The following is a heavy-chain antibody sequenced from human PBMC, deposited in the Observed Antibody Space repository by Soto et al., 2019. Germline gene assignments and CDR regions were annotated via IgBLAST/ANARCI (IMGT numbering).Heavy chain of an antibody. Sequence: QVQLVQSGAEVKKPGASVKVSCKASGYTFTSYAMHWVRQAPGQRLEWMGGSNAGNGNTKYSQKFQGRVTITRDTSASTGYMELSSLRSEDTAVYYCASVPGFSIGDLWGRGTLVTVSS. J-gene: IGHJ2*01. V-gene: IGHV1-3*01. CDR2: SNAGNGNT. D-gene: IGHD3-10*02. CDR1: GYTFTSYA. CDR3: ASVPGFSIGDL.